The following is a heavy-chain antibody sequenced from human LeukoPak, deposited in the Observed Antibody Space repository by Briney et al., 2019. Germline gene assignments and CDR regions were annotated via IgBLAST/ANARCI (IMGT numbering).Heavy chain of an antibody. CDR3: ARSVSGYQHFDY. Sequence: SETLSLTCTVSGGSISHYYWSWLRQPPGKGLEWIGYIYYSGNTNYNPSLKSRVTISVDTSKKQFSLKLSSVTAADTAVYYCARSVSGYQHFDYWGQGTLVIVSS. D-gene: IGHD2-2*01. V-gene: IGHV4-59*01. CDR1: GGSISHYY. J-gene: IGHJ4*02. CDR2: IYYSGNT.